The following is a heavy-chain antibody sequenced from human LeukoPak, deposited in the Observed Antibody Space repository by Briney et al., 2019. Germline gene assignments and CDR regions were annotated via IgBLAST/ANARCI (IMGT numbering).Heavy chain of an antibody. V-gene: IGHV4-38-2*01. J-gene: IGHJ4*02. CDR2: IYHSGST. CDR1: GYSISSGYY. CDR3: ARRVEYSKAWDY. D-gene: IGHD4-11*01. Sequence: PSETLSLTCAVSGYSISSGYYWGWIRQPPGKGLEWIGSIYHSGSTYYNPSLKSRVTISVDTSKNQFSLKLSPVTAADTAVYYCARRVEYSKAWDYWGQGTLVTVSS.